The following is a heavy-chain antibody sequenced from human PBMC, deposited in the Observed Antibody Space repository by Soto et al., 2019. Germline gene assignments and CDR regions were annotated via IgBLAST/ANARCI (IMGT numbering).Heavy chain of an antibody. CDR3: ISGGGGGVFDP. D-gene: IGHD2-21*01. CDR2: ISPGGRYT. V-gene: IGHV3-11*05. CDR1: GFTFSDHY. J-gene: IGHJ5*02. Sequence: QVQLVQSGGGLVKSGGSLRLSCATSGFTFSDHYMSWIRQAPGKGLEFISYISPGGRYTTYGDSVKGRVTISRANAKNSLFLQVTPLRDQDTGVYYCISGGGGGVFDPWGQRTSVSVSS.